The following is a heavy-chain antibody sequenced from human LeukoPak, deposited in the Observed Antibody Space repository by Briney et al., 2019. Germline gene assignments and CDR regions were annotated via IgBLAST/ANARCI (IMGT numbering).Heavy chain of an antibody. V-gene: IGHV3-74*01. Sequence: PGGSLRLSCAASGFTFSSYWMHWVRQAPGKGLVWVSRINSDGSSTSYADSVKGRLTISRDNAKNTLYLQMNSLRAEDTAVYYCARANYYDSSGYHYWGQGTLVTVSS. CDR1: GFTFSSYW. CDR3: ARANYYDSSGYHY. CDR2: INSDGSST. J-gene: IGHJ4*02. D-gene: IGHD3-22*01.